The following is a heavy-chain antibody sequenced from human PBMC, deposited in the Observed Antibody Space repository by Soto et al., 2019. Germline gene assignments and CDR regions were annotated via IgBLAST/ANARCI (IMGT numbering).Heavy chain of an antibody. CDR2: INAGNGNT. J-gene: IGHJ4*02. CDR3: ARDLGGWTDY. D-gene: IGHD6-19*01. CDR1: GYPFTSYV. Sequence: QVQLVQSGAEVKKLGASVKVSGKASGYPFTSYVILWVGQAPGQRLEWMGWINAGNGNTKYSQKFQGRVTITRDTSASTAYMELSSLRSEDTTVYYCARDLGGWTDYWGQGTLVTVSS. V-gene: IGHV1-3*01.